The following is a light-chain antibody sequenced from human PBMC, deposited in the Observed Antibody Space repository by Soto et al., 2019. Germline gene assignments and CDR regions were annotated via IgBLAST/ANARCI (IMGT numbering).Light chain of an antibody. CDR1: QGISTY. Sequence: DIQMTQSPSTLPASVGDRVTITCRASQGISTYLNWYQQKPGKAPKLLIYAASSLQSGVPSRFSGSGSETDFTLTIRSLQPEDFATYSCQQSYNTTWTFGQGTKVDIK. CDR3: QQSYNTTWT. J-gene: IGKJ1*01. CDR2: AAS. V-gene: IGKV1-39*01.